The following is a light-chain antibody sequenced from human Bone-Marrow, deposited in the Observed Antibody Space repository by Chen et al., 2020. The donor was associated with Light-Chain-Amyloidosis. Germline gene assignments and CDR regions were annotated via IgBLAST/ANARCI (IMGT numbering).Light chain of an antibody. V-gene: IGKV4-1*01. CDR1: QSVLYSSNNKNY. CDR2: WAS. CDR3: QQRSNWPPIT. Sequence: DLVMTQSPDSLAVSLGERATINCKSSQSVLYSSNNKNYLAWYQQKPGQPPKLLISWASTRESGVPDRFTGSGSGTDFTLTISSLEPEDFAVYYCQQRSNWPPITFGQGTRLEIK. J-gene: IGKJ5*01.